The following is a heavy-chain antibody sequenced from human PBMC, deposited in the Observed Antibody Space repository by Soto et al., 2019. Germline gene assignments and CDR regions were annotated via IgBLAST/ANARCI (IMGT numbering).Heavy chain of an antibody. J-gene: IGHJ4*02. Sequence: QEQLQESGPRLVKPSETLSLTCSVSGGSISNYHWSWIRQPPGKGLEWIGYISYTGSTNYSPSLKSRVIMLLATSKKQFSLKLSSVTAADTAVYYCARVAADAYWSGYDDYWGQGTLVTVSS. CDR3: ARVAADAYWSGYDDY. CDR1: GGSISNYH. V-gene: IGHV4-59*01. CDR2: ISYTGST. D-gene: IGHD3-3*01.